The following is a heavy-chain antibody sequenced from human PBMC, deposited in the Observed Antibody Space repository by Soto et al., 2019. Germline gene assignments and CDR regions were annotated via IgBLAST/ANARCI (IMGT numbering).Heavy chain of an antibody. Sequence: PSETLSLTCTVSGGSVSSGSYYWSWIRQPPGKGLEWIGYIYYSGSTNYNPSLKSRVTISVDTSKNQFSLKLSSVTAADTAVYYCASGAYYYDSSGYYLDYWGQGTLVTVSS. D-gene: IGHD3-22*01. V-gene: IGHV4-61*01. CDR1: GGSVSSGSYY. CDR2: IYYSGST. J-gene: IGHJ4*02. CDR3: ASGAYYYDSSGYYLDY.